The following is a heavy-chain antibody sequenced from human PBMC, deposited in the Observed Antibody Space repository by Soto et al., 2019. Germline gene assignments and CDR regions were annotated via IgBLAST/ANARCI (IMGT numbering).Heavy chain of an antibody. CDR1: GFTFSSYG. Sequence: QVQLVESGGGVVQPGRSLRLSCAASGFTFSSYGMHWVRQAPGKGLEWVAVISYDGSNKYYADSVKGRFTISRDNSKNTLYLQMNSLRAEDTAVYYCAKDLGGSGSCDDWGQGTLVTVSS. CDR2: ISYDGSNK. D-gene: IGHD3-10*01. J-gene: IGHJ4*02. CDR3: AKDLGGSGSCDD. V-gene: IGHV3-30*18.